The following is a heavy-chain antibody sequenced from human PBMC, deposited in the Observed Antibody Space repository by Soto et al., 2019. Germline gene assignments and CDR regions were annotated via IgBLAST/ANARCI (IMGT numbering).Heavy chain of an antibody. J-gene: IGHJ6*02. CDR1: GFTFDDYT. Sequence: GGSLRLSCAASGFTFDDYTMHWVRQAPGKGLEWVSLISWDGGSTYYADSVKGRFTISRDNSKNSLYLQMNSLRTEDTALYYCAKSGGAAGPSYNYYYYYGMDVWGQGTTVTVSS. CDR2: ISWDGGST. CDR3: AKSGGAAGPSYNYYYYYGMDV. V-gene: IGHV3-43*01. D-gene: IGHD6-13*01.